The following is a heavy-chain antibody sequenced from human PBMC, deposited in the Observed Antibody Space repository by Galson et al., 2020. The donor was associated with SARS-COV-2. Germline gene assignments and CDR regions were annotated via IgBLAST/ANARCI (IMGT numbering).Heavy chain of an antibody. V-gene: IGHV4-34*01. CDR1: GGSFSGYY. Sequence: SETLSLTCAVSGGSFSGYYWRWIRQPPGKGLEWIGEINHSGSTNYNPSLKSRVTISVDTSKNQFSLKLSSVTAADTAVYYCARGFPYDFWSGYYIDYWGQGTLVAVSS. CDR3: ARGFPYDFWSGYYIDY. J-gene: IGHJ4*02. CDR2: INHSGST. D-gene: IGHD3-3*01.